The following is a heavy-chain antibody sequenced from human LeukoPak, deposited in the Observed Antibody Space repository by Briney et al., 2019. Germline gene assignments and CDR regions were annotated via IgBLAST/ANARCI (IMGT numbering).Heavy chain of an antibody. CDR2: ISGSGGST. Sequence: GGSLRLSCAASGFTFSSYGMSWVCQAPGKGLEWVSAISGSGGSTYYADSVKGRFTISRDNSKNTLYLQMNSLRAEDTAVYYCAKESFGGVIVILFDYWGQGTLVTVSS. J-gene: IGHJ4*02. D-gene: IGHD3-16*02. CDR3: AKESFGGVIVILFDY. CDR1: GFTFSSYG. V-gene: IGHV3-23*01.